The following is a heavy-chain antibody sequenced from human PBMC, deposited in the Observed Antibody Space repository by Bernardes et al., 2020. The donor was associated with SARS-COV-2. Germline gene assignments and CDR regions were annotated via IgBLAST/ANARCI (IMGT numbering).Heavy chain of an antibody. V-gene: IGHV3-15*01. CDR2: IKSKTDGGTT. Sequence: CCGSSGFSFRHAWMSWVQKGRGKGLEWVERIKSKTDGGTTDYAAPVQGRFTISRDDSKNMVYLQMSNLKTEDTALYYCTAMDAWGKGTTVTVSS. J-gene: IGHJ6*04. CDR1: GFSFRHAW. CDR3: TAMDA.